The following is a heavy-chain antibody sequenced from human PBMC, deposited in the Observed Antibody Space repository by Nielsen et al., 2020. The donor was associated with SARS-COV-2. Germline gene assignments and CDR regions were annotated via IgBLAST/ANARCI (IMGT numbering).Heavy chain of an antibody. J-gene: IGHJ6*02. D-gene: IGHD2-2*01. CDR1: GYTFTSYG. CDR2: ISAYNGNT. CDR3: ARGPVVVPDYYYYGMDV. V-gene: IGHV1-18*01. Sequence: ASVKVSCKASGYTFTSYGISWVRQAPGQGLEWMGWISAYNGNTNYAQKLQGRVTMTTDTSTSTAYMELRSLRSDDTAVYYCARGPVVVPDYYYYGMDVWSQGTTVTVSS.